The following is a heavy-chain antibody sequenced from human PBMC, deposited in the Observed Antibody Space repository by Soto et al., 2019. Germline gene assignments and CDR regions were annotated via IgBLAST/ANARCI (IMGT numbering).Heavy chain of an antibody. CDR2: INAGNGNT. J-gene: IGHJ6*02. Sequence: DSGKVSCKASGYTFTSYAMHLVRQAPGQRLEWMGWINAGNGNTKYSQKFHGRVTITRDTSASTAYMELSSLRSEDTAVYYCARDQPDYGMDVWGQGTTVTGSS. CDR1: GYTFTSYA. V-gene: IGHV1-3*01. CDR3: ARDQPDYGMDV.